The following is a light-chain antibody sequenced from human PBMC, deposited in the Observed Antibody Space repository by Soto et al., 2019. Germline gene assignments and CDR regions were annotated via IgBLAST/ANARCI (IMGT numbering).Light chain of an antibody. CDR1: SSDIGAYIY. Sequence: QSVLTQPPSASGSPGQSVTISCTGTSSDIGAYIYVSWYQQHPGKAPQLMISEVSRRPSGVPERFSGYKSGNTASLTVSGLKADDEAHYYCSSYAGSNTFVFGPGTKVTVL. CDR3: SSYAGSNTFV. J-gene: IGLJ1*01. V-gene: IGLV2-8*01. CDR2: EVS.